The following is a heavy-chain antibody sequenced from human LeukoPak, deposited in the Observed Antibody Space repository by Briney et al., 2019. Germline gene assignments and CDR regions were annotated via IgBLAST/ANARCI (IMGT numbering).Heavy chain of an antibody. V-gene: IGHV3-48*01. D-gene: IGHD2-15*01. J-gene: IGHJ5*02. CDR3: ARDKYCSGGSCSSVLIWFDP. Sequence: PGGSLRLSCAASGFTFSSYSMNWVRQAPGKGLEWVSYISSSSSTIYYADSVKGRFTISRDNAKNSLYLQMNSLRAEDTAVYYCARDKYCSGGSCSSVLIWFDPWGQGTLVTVSS. CDR2: ISSSSSTI. CDR1: GFTFSSYS.